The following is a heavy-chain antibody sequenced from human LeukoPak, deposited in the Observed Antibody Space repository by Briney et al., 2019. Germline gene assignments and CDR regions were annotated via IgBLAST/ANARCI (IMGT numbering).Heavy chain of an antibody. Sequence: GGSLRLSCTVSGFTVSINSMSWVRQAPGKGLEWVSFIYSGGNTHYSDSVKGRFTISRDNSKNTLYLQMNSLRAEDTAVYYCARSGSYCSGDNCYLNWFDPWGQGTLVTVSS. V-gene: IGHV3-53*01. D-gene: IGHD2-15*01. CDR2: IYSGGNT. CDR3: ARSGSYCSGDNCYLNWFDP. CDR1: GFTVSINS. J-gene: IGHJ5*02.